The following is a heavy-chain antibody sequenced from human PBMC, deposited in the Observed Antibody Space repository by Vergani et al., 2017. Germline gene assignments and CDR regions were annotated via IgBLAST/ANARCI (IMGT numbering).Heavy chain of an antibody. CDR3: ARDAPALTLIRGALRD. V-gene: IGHV4-61*02. J-gene: IGHJ4*02. D-gene: IGHD3-10*01. CDR1: GDSISSGSFY. CDR2: FHVGGTT. Sequence: QVQLQESGPRLVKPSQTLSLTCTVSGDSISSGSFYWTWIRQPAGKGLEWIGRFHVGGTTHYNPSLKSRVSISLDTSTNQFPLTLRSVTAADTAVYFCARDAPALTLIRGALRDWGQGSLVTVSS.